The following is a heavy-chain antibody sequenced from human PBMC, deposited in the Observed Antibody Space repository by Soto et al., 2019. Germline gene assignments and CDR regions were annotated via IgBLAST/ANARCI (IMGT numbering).Heavy chain of an antibody. CDR1: GFTFSDSA. Sequence: GESLKISCAASGFTFSDSAMGWVRQAPGKGLEWVSSISASGYSTYYADSVKGRFTISRDTSKNTLYLQTNSLRAEDTAMYCCAKMGRDAYKPIDSWGQGSLVTVSS. CDR3: AKMGRDAYKPIDS. D-gene: IGHD3-16*01. J-gene: IGHJ4*02. V-gene: IGHV3-23*01. CDR2: ISASGYST.